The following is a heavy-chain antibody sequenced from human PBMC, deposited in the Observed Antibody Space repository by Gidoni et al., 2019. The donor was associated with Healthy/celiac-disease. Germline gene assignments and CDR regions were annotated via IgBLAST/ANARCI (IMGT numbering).Heavy chain of an antibody. CDR2: INPNSGGT. J-gene: IGHJ4*02. CDR3: ARVVEPEGWGNDY. V-gene: IGHV1-2*06. CDR1: GYTFTGYY. D-gene: IGHD3-16*01. Sequence: QVQLVQSGAEVKKPGASVKVSCKASGYTFTGYYMPWVRQAPGQGLEWMGRINPNSGGTNYAQKFQGRVTMTRDTSISTAYMELSRLRSDDTAVYYCARVVEPEGWGNDYWGQGTLVTVSS.